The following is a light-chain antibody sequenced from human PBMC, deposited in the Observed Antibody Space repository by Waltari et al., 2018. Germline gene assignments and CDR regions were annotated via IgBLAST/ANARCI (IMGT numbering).Light chain of an antibody. Sequence: QSALTQTVTVSGSPGQSLTISCSGSSRDIGNYNLVSLYRQHPGQAPTLIIYGVNKRPSGVSNRFSGSKSGNTAFLTISGLQTADEADYYCCSYACSAVSVFGGGTKVTVL. J-gene: IGLJ3*02. CDR2: GVN. V-gene: IGLV2-23*02. CDR3: CSYACSAVSV. CDR1: SRDIGNYNL.